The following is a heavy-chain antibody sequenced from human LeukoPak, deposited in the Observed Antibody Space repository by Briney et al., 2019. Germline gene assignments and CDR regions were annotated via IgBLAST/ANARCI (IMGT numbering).Heavy chain of an antibody. J-gene: IGHJ4*02. D-gene: IGHD3-3*01. CDR2: IYDSRSV. CDR1: GFTFSNYA. Sequence: PGGSLRLSCAASGFTFSNYAMSWVRQAPGKGLEWIGFIYDSRSVDFTPSLKSRGTISADTSKNQFSLKLSFVTAADTAVYYCARGSESDPVYFDHWGQGTLVTVSA. V-gene: IGHV4-34*01. CDR3: ARGSESDPVYFDH.